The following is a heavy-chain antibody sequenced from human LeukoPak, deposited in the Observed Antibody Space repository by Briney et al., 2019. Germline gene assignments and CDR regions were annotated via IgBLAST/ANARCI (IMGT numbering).Heavy chain of an antibody. D-gene: IGHD4-11*01. Sequence: GASVKVSCKASGYTFTSYGISWVRQAPGQGLEWMGWISAYNGNTNYAQKLQGRVTMTTDTSTSTAYMELRSLRSDDTAVYYCARGSTVTTLYYYYYYMDVWGKGTTVTVSS. CDR2: ISAYNGNT. V-gene: IGHV1-18*01. J-gene: IGHJ6*03. CDR3: ARGSTVTTLYYYYYYMDV. CDR1: GYTFTSYG.